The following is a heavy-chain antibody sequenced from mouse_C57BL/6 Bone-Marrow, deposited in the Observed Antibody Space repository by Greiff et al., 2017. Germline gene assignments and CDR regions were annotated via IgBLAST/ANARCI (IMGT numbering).Heavy chain of an antibody. Sequence: QVQLQQPGAELVKPGASVKMSCKASGYTFTSYWITWVKQRPGQGLEWIGDIYPGSGSTNYNEKFKSKATLTVDTSSSTAYMQLSSLTSEDSAVYYYVLYYYGSSPYYFDYWGQGTTLTVSS. J-gene: IGHJ2*01. CDR2: IYPGSGST. V-gene: IGHV1-55*01. CDR1: GYTFTSYW. CDR3: VLYYYGSSPYYFDY. D-gene: IGHD1-1*01.